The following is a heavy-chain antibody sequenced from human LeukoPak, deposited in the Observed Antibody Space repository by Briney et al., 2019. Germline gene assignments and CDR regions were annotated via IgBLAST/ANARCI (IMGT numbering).Heavy chain of an antibody. J-gene: IGHJ6*03. V-gene: IGHV1-69*02. CDR1: GGTFSSYT. Sequence: VASVKVSCKASGGTFSSYTIIWVRQAPGQGLEWMGRIIPILGIANYAQKFQGRVTITADKSTSTAYMELSSLRSEDTAVYYCALAIYDFWSGTPHYYYMDVWGKGTTVTVSS. CDR2: IIPILGIA. CDR3: ALAIYDFWSGTPHYYYMDV. D-gene: IGHD3-3*01.